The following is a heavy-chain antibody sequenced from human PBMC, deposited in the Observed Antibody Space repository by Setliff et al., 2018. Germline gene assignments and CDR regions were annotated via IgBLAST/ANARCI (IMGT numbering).Heavy chain of an antibody. CDR3: ARSPANGGHDAFDI. V-gene: IGHV3-21*01. Sequence: GGSLRLSCAASGFTFRTFSMHWVRQAPGKGLEWVSSISPDSIYIYYADSGKGRLTISRDNAWDSLYLQMNSLGAEDTAVYYCARSPANGGHDAFDIWGRGTMVTVSS. J-gene: IGHJ3*02. D-gene: IGHD6-25*01. CDR1: GFTFRTFS. CDR2: ISPDSIYI.